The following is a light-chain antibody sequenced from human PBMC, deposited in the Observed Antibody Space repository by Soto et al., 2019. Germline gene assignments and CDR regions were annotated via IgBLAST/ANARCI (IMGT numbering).Light chain of an antibody. V-gene: IGLV2-11*01. CDR3: AAWDDSLSGRYV. Sequence: QSALTQPHSVSGSPGQSVTISCTGTSSDVGGSNYVSWYQQHPGKAPKLMIYDVSKRPSGVPDRFSGSKSGNTASLTISGLQAEDEADYYCAAWDDSLSGRYVFGTGTKLTVL. CDR1: SSDVGGSNY. CDR2: DVS. J-gene: IGLJ1*01.